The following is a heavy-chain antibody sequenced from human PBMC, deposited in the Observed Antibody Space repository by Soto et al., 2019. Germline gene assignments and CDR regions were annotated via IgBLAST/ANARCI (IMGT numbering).Heavy chain of an antibody. D-gene: IGHD3-22*01. CDR2: IFYSGST. V-gene: IGHV4-31*03. CDR3: ASGTLGDYYDSSVYSPFDY. CDR1: GGSGSSGSSY. J-gene: IGHJ4*02. Sequence: SETLALTCPVSGGSGSSGSSYWSWIRQHAGQGLEGIGAIFYSGSTYYNPPLKSRVAISVDTSKNQFSLKLSSVTAADTAVYYCASGTLGDYYDSSVYSPFDYWGQGILVSVHS.